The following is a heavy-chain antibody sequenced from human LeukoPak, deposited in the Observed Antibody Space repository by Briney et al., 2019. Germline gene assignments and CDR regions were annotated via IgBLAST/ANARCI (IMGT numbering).Heavy chain of an antibody. V-gene: IGHV4-34*01. J-gene: IGHJ5*01. CDR2: INHSGST. D-gene: IGHD3-10*01. CDR1: GGSFSGYY. CDR3: AGRLRFGGGCDS. Sequence: PSETLSLTCTVYGGSFSGYYWSWIRQPPGKGLEWIGEINHSGSTDYNPSLKSRVTISLDTSKNQSSLKLSSGTAADTAVYYCAGRLRFGGGCDSWGQGTLVTVSS.